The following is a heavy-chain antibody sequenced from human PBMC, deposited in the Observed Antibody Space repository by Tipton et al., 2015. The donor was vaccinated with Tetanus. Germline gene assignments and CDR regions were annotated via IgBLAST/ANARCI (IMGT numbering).Heavy chain of an antibody. CDR3: AKAVVGAYYYYGMDV. V-gene: IGHV3-23*01. Sequence: SLRLSCAASGFTFSSSAMNWVRQAPGKGLEWVSGISGSGGSTYFPDSMKGRFTISRDNSKDTLYLQMNSLRAEDTAVYYCAKAVVGAYYYYGMDVWGQGTTVTVSS. J-gene: IGHJ6*02. CDR1: GFTFSSSA. D-gene: IGHD2-15*01. CDR2: ISGSGGST.